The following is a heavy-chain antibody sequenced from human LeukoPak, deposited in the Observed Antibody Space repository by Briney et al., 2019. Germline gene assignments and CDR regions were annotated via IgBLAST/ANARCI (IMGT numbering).Heavy chain of an antibody. J-gene: IGHJ3*02. D-gene: IGHD2-2*01. CDR2: IRYDGSNK. CDR3: ANLAYCSSTSCPYDAFDI. V-gene: IGHV3-30*02. Sequence: GGSLRLSGAASGFTFSSYGMHWVRQAPGKGLEGVAFIRYDGSNKYYADSVKGRFTISRDNSKNTLYLQMNSLRAEDTAVYYCANLAYCSSTSCPYDAFDIWGQGTMVTVSS. CDR1: GFTFSSYG.